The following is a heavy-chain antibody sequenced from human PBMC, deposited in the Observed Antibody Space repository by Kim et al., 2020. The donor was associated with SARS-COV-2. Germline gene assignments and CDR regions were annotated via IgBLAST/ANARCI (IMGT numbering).Heavy chain of an antibody. Sequence: GGSLRLSCAASGFTFSSYAMIWVRQAPGKGLEWVASISGRGRDKYYADSVRGRFTISRDNAKNTLFLLMNSLRAEDTAVYYCSNAKIRAWIKSDDWG. V-gene: IGHV3-23*01. CDR2: ISGRGRDK. CDR3: SNAKIRAWIKSDD. J-gene: IGHJ4*01. CDR1: GFTFSSYA. D-gene: IGHD5-12*01.